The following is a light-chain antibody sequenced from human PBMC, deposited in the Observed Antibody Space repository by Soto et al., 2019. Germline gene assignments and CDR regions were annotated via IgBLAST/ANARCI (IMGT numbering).Light chain of an antibody. V-gene: IGLV2-11*01. J-gene: IGLJ2*01. CDR1: SSDVGGYNY. Sequence: QSALTQPRSVSGSPGQSVTISCTGTSSDVGGYNYVSWYQQHPGKAPKLMIYDVSKRPSGVRDRFSGSKSGNTASLTISGLQAEDEADYYCCSYAGSYTHVVFGGGTKLTVL. CDR3: CSYAGSYTHVV. CDR2: DVS.